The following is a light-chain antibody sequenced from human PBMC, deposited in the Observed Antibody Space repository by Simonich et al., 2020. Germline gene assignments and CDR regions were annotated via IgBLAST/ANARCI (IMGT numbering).Light chain of an antibody. CDR2: EGS. J-gene: IGLJ3*02. CDR3: CSYAGSSTWV. CDR1: SSDVGSYNL. Sequence: QSALTQPASVSGSPGQSITISCTGTSSDVGSYNLGSWYQQQPGKAPILMIYEGSKRPSGVSNRFSGSKSGNTASLTISGRQAEDEADYYCCSYAGSSTWVFGGGTKLTVL. V-gene: IGLV2-23*01.